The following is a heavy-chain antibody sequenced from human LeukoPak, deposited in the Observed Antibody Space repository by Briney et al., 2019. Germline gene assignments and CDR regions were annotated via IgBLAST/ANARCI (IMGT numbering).Heavy chain of an antibody. J-gene: IGHJ5*02. V-gene: IGHV4-59*08. Sequence: PSETLSLTCSVSGDSVTAYYWNWIRQATGKGLEWIGYVSHDGTTNYTPSLRSRVVMSVDTANNTISLSLASVTAADTGVYYCARLDCCDVVGCYNHWGRGTPVTVS. CDR2: VSHDGTT. D-gene: IGHD3/OR15-3a*01. CDR3: ARLDCCDVVGCYNH. CDR1: GDSVTAYY.